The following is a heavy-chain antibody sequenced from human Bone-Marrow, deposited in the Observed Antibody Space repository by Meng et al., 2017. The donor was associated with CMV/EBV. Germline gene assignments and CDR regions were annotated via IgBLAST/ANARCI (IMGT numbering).Heavy chain of an antibody. J-gene: IGHJ3*02. V-gene: IGHV3-64*02. CDR3: ARASSRSDAFYI. CDR2: ISSNGGST. Sequence: GESLKISCAASGFTFSSYAMHWVRQAPGKGLEYVSAISSNGGSTYYADSVKGRFTISRDNSKNTLYLQMGSLRAEDMAVYYCARASSRSDAFYIWGQGTMVTVSS. CDR1: GFTFSSYA.